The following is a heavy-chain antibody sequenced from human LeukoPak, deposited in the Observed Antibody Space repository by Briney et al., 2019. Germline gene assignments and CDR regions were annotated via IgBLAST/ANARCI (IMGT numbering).Heavy chain of an antibody. CDR1: GFTSSSYS. Sequence: GGSLRLSCAASGFTSSSYSMNWVRQAPGKGLEWVAVISYDGSNKYYADSVKGRFTISRDNSKNTLYLQMNSLRAEDTAVYYCARDHAGDQLLWFGELPYYFDYWGQGTLVTVSS. J-gene: IGHJ4*02. D-gene: IGHD3-10*01. CDR2: ISYDGSNK. CDR3: ARDHAGDQLLWFGELPYYFDY. V-gene: IGHV3-30*03.